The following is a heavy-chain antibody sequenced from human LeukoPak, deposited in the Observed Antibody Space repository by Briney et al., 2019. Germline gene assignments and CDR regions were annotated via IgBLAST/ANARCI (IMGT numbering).Heavy chain of an antibody. D-gene: IGHD3-9*01. J-gene: IGHJ4*02. CDR3: ARAVVLTGSEYYFDF. Sequence: GGSLRLSCAASGFTVSSNYMSWVRQAPGKGLEWVSVIYTGGDTYYADSVKGRFTISRDNSKNTLYLQMNSLRAEDTARYFCARAVVLTGSEYYFDFWGQGTLVTVSS. CDR2: IYTGGDT. CDR1: GFTVSSNY. V-gene: IGHV3-53*01.